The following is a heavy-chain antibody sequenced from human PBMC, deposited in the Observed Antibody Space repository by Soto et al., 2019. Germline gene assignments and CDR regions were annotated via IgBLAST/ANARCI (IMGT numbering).Heavy chain of an antibody. CDR2: MNPNSGNT. CDR3: ARFSIVVVPAAMDYYYGMDV. D-gene: IGHD2-2*01. CDR1: GYTCTRYD. V-gene: IGHV1-8*01. J-gene: IGHJ6*02. Sequence: GASVKVSCKASGYTCTRYDINGVLQATLQWLEWMGWMNPNSGNTGYAQKFQGRATMTRNTSISTAYMELSSLRSEDTAVYYCARFSIVVVPAAMDYYYGMDVWGQGTTVTVSS.